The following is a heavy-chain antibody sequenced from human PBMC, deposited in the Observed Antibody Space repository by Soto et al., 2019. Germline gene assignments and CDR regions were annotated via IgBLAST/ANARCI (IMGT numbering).Heavy chain of an antibody. D-gene: IGHD3-9*01. CDR1: GGSVSSGSYY. CDR3: AKDQLRYFDWPPFDY. J-gene: IGHJ4*02. Sequence: PSETLSLTCTVSGGSVSSGSYYWSWIRQPPGKGLEWIGYIYYSGSTNYNPSLKSRVTISVDTSKNTLYLQINSLRAEDTAVYYCAKDQLRYFDWPPFDYWGQGTLVTVSS. CDR2: IYYSGST. V-gene: IGHV4-61*01.